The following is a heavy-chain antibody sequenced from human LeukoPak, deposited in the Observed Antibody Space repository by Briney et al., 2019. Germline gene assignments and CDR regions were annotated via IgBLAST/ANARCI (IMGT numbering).Heavy chain of an antibody. CDR2: TYYRSKWYY. J-gene: IGHJ6*02. Sequence: SQTLSLTCAISGDSVSSNSATWNWIRQSPSRGLEWLGRTYYRSKWYYDYAVSMRGRITINPDTSKDQFSLQVISVTPEDTAVYYCASGGVAGTGYYYGMDVWGQGTTVTVSS. CDR1: GDSVSSNSAT. D-gene: IGHD6-19*01. CDR3: ASGGVAGTGYYYGMDV. V-gene: IGHV6-1*01.